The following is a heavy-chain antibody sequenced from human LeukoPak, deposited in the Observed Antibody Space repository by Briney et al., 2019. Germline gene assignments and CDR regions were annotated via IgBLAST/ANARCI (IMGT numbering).Heavy chain of an antibody. CDR2: ISWNSGNI. CDR1: GFTFDDYA. J-gene: IGHJ4*02. Sequence: PGGSLRLSCAASGFTFDDYAMHWVRQAPGKGLEWVSGISWNSGNIGYADSVKGRFTISRDNAKNSLYLQMNSLRAEDTALYYCARDIAYSVNLSPIDYWGQGTLVTVSS. D-gene: IGHD5/OR15-5a*01. V-gene: IGHV3-9*01. CDR3: ARDIAYSVNLSPIDY.